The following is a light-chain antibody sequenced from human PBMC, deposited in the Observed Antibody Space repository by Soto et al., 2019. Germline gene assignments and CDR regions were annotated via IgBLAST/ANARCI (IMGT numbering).Light chain of an antibody. CDR2: GAS. J-gene: IGKJ1*01. CDR1: QDVSND. V-gene: IGKV1-17*02. CDR3: LQHTYIWS. Sequence: DIQMTQSPPSLSASVGDRVTITCRASQDVSNDLGWFQQKPGKAPKRLIFGASNLKSGVPSRFSGSESGTEFILTITNLQPEDFATYYCLQHTYIWSFGQGTKVDIK.